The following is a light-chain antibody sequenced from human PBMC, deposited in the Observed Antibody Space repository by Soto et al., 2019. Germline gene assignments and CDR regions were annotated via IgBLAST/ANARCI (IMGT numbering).Light chain of an antibody. CDR2: NVS. CDR1: SSDIGGHNS. CDR3: TSFTSASTYV. J-gene: IGLJ1*01. V-gene: IGLV2-14*01. Sequence: SALTQPASVXGSPGQSIAISCTGNSSDIGGHNSVSWYQQRPGKAPKLMIYNVSNRPSGVSNRFSGSKSGNTASLTISGLLAEDEADYYCTSFTSASTYVFGAGTKVTVL.